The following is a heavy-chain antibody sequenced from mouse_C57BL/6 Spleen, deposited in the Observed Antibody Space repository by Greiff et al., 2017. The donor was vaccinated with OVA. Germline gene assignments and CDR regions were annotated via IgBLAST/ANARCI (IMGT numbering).Heavy chain of an antibody. CDR1: GFTFSSYT. CDR3: ARHFHGSSYWYFDV. J-gene: IGHJ1*03. Sequence: EVKLMESGGGLVKPGGSLKLSCAASGFTFSSYTMSWVRQTPEKRLEWVATISGGGGNTYYPDSVKGRFTISRDNAKNTLYLQMSSLRSEDTALYYCARHFHGSSYWYFDVWGTGTTVTVSS. V-gene: IGHV5-9*01. D-gene: IGHD1-1*01. CDR2: ISGGGGNT.